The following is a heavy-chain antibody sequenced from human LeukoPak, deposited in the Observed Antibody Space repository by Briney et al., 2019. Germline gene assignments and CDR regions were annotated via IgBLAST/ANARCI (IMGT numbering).Heavy chain of an antibody. CDR1: VGPFSGYY. J-gene: IGHJ6*02. CDR3: ATKTSLPYFYNRREVFGLAV. D-gene: IGHD2-8*01. Sequence: SETLSLTCAVNVGPFSGYYWSWVRQPPGKGLEWIGEINHSGSTNYNPSLKSRVTISVDSSNSQFSLKLNSVTAADTAVYYCATKTSLPYFYNRREVFGLAVWGRGTTVTVSS. CDR2: INHSGST. V-gene: IGHV4-34*01.